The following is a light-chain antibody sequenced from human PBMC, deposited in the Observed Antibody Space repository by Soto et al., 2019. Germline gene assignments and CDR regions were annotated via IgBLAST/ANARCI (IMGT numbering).Light chain of an antibody. V-gene: IGKV3-15*01. CDR3: QQDNNGPRT. J-gene: IGKJ1*01. Sequence: EIVMTQSPATLSVSPGERATLSCRASQSVSSNLAWYQQKPGQAPRRLIYGASTRATGIPARFSGSGSGTEFPLTISSLQSEEFAVYYCQQDNNGPRTFGQGTKVEIK. CDR1: QSVSSN. CDR2: GAS.